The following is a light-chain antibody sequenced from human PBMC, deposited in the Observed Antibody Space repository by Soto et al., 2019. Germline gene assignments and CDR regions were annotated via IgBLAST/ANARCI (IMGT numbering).Light chain of an antibody. V-gene: IGLV2-8*01. CDR3: SSSAASNNFYVV. Sequence: QSALTQPPSASGSPGQSVTISCTGTSSDVGGYNYVSWYQQYPGRAPKLMIYEVTKRPSGVPDRFSGSKSGNTASLTVSGRQAEDEADYYCSSSAASNNFYVVFGGGTKLTVL. CDR1: SSDVGGYNY. CDR2: EVT. J-gene: IGLJ3*02.